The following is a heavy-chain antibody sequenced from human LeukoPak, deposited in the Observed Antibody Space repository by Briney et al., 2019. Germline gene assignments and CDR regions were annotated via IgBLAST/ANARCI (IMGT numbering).Heavy chain of an antibody. CDR2: ISYDGSNK. Sequence: QAGGSLRLSCAASGFTFSSYAMHWVRQAPGKGLEWVAVISYDGSNKYYADSVKGRFTISRDNSKNTLYLQMNSLRAEDTAVYYCARSITMIVVDLYYFDYWGQGTLVTVSS. CDR3: ARSITMIVVDLYYFDY. J-gene: IGHJ4*02. CDR1: GFTFSSYA. D-gene: IGHD3-22*01. V-gene: IGHV3-30-3*01.